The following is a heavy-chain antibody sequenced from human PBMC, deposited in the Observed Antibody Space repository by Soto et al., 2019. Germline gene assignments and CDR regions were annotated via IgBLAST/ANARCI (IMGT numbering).Heavy chain of an antibody. J-gene: IGHJ6*02. V-gene: IGHV3-9*01. CDR1: GFTFANYA. Sequence: EVQLVESGGGLVQPGRSLRLSCTASGFTFANYAMHWVRQTPGKGLEWVSGISWNSRSIDYADSVKGRFTISRDNAKNSLYLQMSSLRAEDTALYYCTKDMYSSSEDGMDVWGQGTTVTVSS. CDR2: ISWNSRSI. CDR3: TKDMYSSSEDGMDV. D-gene: IGHD6-13*01.